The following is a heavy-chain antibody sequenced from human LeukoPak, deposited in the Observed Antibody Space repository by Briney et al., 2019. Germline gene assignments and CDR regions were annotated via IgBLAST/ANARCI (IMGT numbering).Heavy chain of an antibody. CDR3: ASKAGGYYYYGMDV. CDR2: IIPIFGTA. J-gene: IGHJ6*02. Sequence: ASVKVSCKASGGTFSSYAISWVRQAPGQGLEWMGGIIPIFGTANYAQKFQGRVTITADESTSTAYMELSSLRSEDTAVYYCASKAGGYYYYGMDVWGQGTTVTVSS. CDR1: GGTFSSYA. D-gene: IGHD3-22*01. V-gene: IGHV1-69*13.